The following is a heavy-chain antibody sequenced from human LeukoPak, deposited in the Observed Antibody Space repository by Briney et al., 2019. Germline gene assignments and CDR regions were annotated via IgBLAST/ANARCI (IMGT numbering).Heavy chain of an antibody. Sequence: PSETLSLTCTVSGGSISSYYWSWLRQPPGKGLEWIGYIYYSGSTNYNPSLKSRVTISVDTSKNQFSLKLSSVTAADTAVYYCARRGYCSGVTCYSYDYWGQGTLVTVSS. J-gene: IGHJ4*02. V-gene: IGHV4-59*01. D-gene: IGHD2-15*01. CDR3: ARRGYCSGVTCYSYDY. CDR2: IYYSGST. CDR1: GGSISSYY.